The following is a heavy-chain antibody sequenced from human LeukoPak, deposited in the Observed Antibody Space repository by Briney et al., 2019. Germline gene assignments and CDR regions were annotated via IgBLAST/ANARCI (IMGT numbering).Heavy chain of an antibody. CDR1: GFTFSSYG. CDR3: AKVGIRYCSGGSCYPIDY. J-gene: IGHJ4*02. D-gene: IGHD2-15*01. CDR2: ISGSGGST. V-gene: IGHV3-23*01. Sequence: GGTLRLSCAASGFTFSSYGMSWVRQAPGKGLEWVSAISGSGGSTYYADSVKGRFTISRDNSKNTLYLQMNSLRAEDTAVYYCAKVGIRYCSGGSCYPIDYWGQGTLVTVSS.